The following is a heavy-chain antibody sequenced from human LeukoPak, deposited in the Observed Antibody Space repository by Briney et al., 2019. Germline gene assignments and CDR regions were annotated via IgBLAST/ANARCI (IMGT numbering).Heavy chain of an antibody. J-gene: IGHJ4*02. Sequence: GGSLRLSCAASGFTFSSYAMNWVRQAPGKGLEWVSAISGSGGSTYYGDSVKGRFTISRDNSKNTLYLQMNSLRAEDTAVYYCAKEGAAAATGDYFDYWGQGTLVTVSS. CDR3: AKEGAAAATGDYFDY. CDR1: GFTFSSYA. V-gene: IGHV3-23*01. D-gene: IGHD6-13*01. CDR2: ISGSGGST.